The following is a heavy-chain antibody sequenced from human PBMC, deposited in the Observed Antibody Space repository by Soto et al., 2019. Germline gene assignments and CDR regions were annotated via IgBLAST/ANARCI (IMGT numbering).Heavy chain of an antibody. D-gene: IGHD6-6*01. V-gene: IGHV1-69*01. CDR1: GGTFSSYA. CDR2: IIPIFGTA. Sequence: QVQLVQSGAEVKKPGSSVKVSCKASGGTFSSYAISWVRQAPGQGLEWMGGIIPIFGTANYAQKFQGRVTITADESTSTAYMELSSLRSEDTAVYYCARVAPRLDSEETHFDYWGQGTLVTVSS. J-gene: IGHJ4*02. CDR3: ARVAPRLDSEETHFDY.